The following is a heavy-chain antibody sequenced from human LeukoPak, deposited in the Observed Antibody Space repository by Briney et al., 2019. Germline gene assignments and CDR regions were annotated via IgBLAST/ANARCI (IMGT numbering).Heavy chain of an antibody. Sequence: QPGGALRLSCAASGFTFSSYGMHWVRQAPGKGLEWVAVISYDGSNKYYSDSVKGRLTISRDNSKTTLYLQMNSLSAEDTAVYYCAKDPLRENSGAPAFDYWGQGTLVTVSS. CDR3: AKDPLRENSGAPAFDY. CDR1: GFTFSSYG. D-gene: IGHD4-17*01. J-gene: IGHJ4*02. V-gene: IGHV3-30*18. CDR2: ISYDGSNK.